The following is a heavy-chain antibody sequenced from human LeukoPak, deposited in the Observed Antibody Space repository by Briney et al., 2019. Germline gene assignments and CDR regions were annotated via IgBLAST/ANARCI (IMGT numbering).Heavy chain of an antibody. CDR1: GFTFSSYA. CDR3: ASPLDYYDSSGPPGV. J-gene: IGHJ4*02. V-gene: IGHV3-23*01. CDR2: ISGSGAST. Sequence: PGGSLRLSCAASGFTFSSYAMSWVRQAPGKGLEWVSAISGSGASTYYADSVKGRFTISRDNSKNTLYLQMNSLRAEDTAVYYCASPLDYYDSSGPPGVWGQGTLVTVSS. D-gene: IGHD3-22*01.